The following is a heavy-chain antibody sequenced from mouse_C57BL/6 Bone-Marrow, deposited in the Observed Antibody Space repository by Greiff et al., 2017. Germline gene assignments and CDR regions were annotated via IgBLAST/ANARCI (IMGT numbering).Heavy chain of an antibody. J-gene: IGHJ2*01. CDR1: GYTFTSYW. V-gene: IGHV1-5*01. Sequence: EVQLQQSGTVLARPGASVKMSCKTSGYTFTSYWMPWVKQRPGQGLEWVGAIYPGNSDTSYTQKFKGKAKLTAVTTASTAYMELSSLTNEDSSVDYCVVYYYYGSYDYWGQGTTLTVSS. CDR3: VVYYYYGSYDY. CDR2: IYPGNSDT. D-gene: IGHD1-1*01.